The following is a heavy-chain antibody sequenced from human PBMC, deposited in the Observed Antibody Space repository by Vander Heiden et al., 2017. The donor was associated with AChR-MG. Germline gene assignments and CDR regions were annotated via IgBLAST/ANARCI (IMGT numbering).Heavy chain of an antibody. V-gene: IGHV3-23*01. J-gene: IGHJ6*02. CDR1: GFTFSSFA. CDR2: ISGSGGST. Sequence: EVQLLESGGGLVQPGGSLRFSCAASGFTFSSFAMSRVRQAPGKGLEWVSAISGSGGSTYYADSVKGRFTISRDNSKNTLYLQMNSLRAEDTAVYYCAKDTKVVVAAPFGPYYYYGMDVWGQGTTVTVSS. CDR3: AKDTKVVVAAPFGPYYYYGMDV. D-gene: IGHD2-15*01.